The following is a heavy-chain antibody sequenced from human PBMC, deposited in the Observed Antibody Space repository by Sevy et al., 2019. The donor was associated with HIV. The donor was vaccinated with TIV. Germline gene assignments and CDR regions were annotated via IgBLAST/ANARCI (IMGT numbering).Heavy chain of an antibody. J-gene: IGHJ6*02. V-gene: IGHV5-51*01. CDR2: IYPDDSDT. CDR1: EYSFRTYW. CDR3: ARHHASYGVTGYYYYSGLDV. Sequence: ASVKVSCKGSEYSFRTYWIGWVRQMPGKGLEWMGIIYPDDSDTRYSPSFQGQVTISADKSINTAYLQWNSLRASDSAMYYCARHHASYGVTGYYYYSGLDVWGQGTTVTVSS. D-gene: IGHD4-17*01.